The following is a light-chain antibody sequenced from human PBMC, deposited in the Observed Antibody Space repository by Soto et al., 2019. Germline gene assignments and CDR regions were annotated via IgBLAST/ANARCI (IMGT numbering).Light chain of an antibody. V-gene: IGKV3D-15*01. CDR3: QQHNQWPIT. J-gene: IGKJ5*01. CDR2: YIS. Sequence: EIVLTHSPGTLSFSPGEIATLSCRASQSVDSIFLAWYQQKPGQAPRLLIYYISTRATGIPARFSGSGSGTEFTLTINSLQSEDSAVYYCQQHNQWPITFGQGARLEIK. CDR1: QSVDSI.